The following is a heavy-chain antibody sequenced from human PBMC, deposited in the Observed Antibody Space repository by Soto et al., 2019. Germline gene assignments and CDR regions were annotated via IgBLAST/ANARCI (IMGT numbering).Heavy chain of an antibody. CDR2: IWYDGSNK. CDR1: GFTFSSYG. CDR3: ARDNYGMDV. V-gene: IGHV3-33*01. J-gene: IGHJ6*02. Sequence: QVQLVESGGGVVQPGRSLRLSCAASGFTFSSYGMHWVRQAPGKGLEWVPVIWYDGSNKYYADSVKGRFTISRDNSKNTLYLQMNSLRAEDTAVYYCARDNYGMDVWGQGTTVTVSS.